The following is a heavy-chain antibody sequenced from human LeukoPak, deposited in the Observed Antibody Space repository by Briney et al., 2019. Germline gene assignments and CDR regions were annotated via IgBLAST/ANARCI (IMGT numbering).Heavy chain of an antibody. CDR2: ISATGGNT. Sequence: GGSLRLSCAASGFTFSSYAMSWVRQAPGKGLEWVSTISATGGNTYYADSVKGRFTISRDNSKNTLYLQMTSLRAEGTAVYYCAKDIVSRYSGYLTTFDIWGQGTMVTVSS. D-gene: IGHD5-12*01. V-gene: IGHV3-23*01. CDR1: GFTFSSYA. CDR3: AKDIVSRYSGYLTTFDI. J-gene: IGHJ3*02.